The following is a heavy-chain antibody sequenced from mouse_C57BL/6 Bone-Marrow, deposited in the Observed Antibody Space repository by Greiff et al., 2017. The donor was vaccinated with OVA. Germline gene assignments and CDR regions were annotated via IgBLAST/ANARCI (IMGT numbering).Heavy chain of an antibody. D-gene: IGHD2-3*01. Sequence: VMLVESGPGLVQPSQSLSITCTVSGFSLTSYGVHWVRQSPGKGLEWLGVIWSGGSTDYNAAFISRLSISKDNSKSQVFFKMNSLQADDTAIYYCARRDGYYGYYAMDYWGQGTSVTVSS. CDR1: GFSLTSYG. J-gene: IGHJ4*01. V-gene: IGHV2-2*01. CDR2: IWSGGST. CDR3: ARRDGYYGYYAMDY.